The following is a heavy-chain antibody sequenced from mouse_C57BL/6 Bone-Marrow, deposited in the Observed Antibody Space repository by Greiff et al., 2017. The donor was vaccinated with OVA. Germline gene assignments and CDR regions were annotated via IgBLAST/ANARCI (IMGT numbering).Heavy chain of an antibody. CDR2: IWSGGST. V-gene: IGHV2-2*01. CDR1: GFSLTSYG. Sequence: VKLMESGPGLVQPSQSLSITCTVSGFSLTSYGVHWVRQSPGKGLEWLGVIWSGGSTDYNAAFISRLSLSKDNSKSQVFFKMNSLQADDTAIYYCASPYDYDGAWFAYWGQGTLVTVSA. D-gene: IGHD2-4*01. J-gene: IGHJ3*01. CDR3: ASPYDYDGAWFAY.